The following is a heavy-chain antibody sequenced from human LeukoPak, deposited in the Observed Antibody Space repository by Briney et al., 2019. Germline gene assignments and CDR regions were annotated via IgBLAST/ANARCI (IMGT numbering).Heavy chain of an antibody. D-gene: IGHD3-22*01. J-gene: IGHJ4*02. CDR3: ARAYGSSGYYQLPIDY. Sequence: GASVKVSCKASGYTFTGYYMHWVRQAPGQGLEWMGWINPNSGGTNYAQKFQGRVTMTRDTSISTAYMELSRLRSDDTAVYYCARAYGSSGYYQLPIDYWGQGTLVTVSS. CDR1: GYTFTGYY. CDR2: INPNSGGT. V-gene: IGHV1-2*02.